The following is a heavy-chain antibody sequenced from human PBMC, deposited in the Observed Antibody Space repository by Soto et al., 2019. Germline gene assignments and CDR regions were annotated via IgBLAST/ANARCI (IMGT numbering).Heavy chain of an antibody. CDR3: AGDVMHSGYDYMEAFDI. J-gene: IGHJ3*02. D-gene: IGHD5-12*01. CDR1: GGTFSSYT. CDR2: IIPILGIA. V-gene: IGHV1-69*08. Sequence: QVQLVQSGAEVKKPGSSVKVSCKASGGTFSSYTISWVRQAPGQGLEWMGRIIPILGIANYAQKFQGRVTITADKSTSTAYMALSSLRSEDTALYYCAGDVMHSGYDYMEAFDIWGQWTMVTVSS.